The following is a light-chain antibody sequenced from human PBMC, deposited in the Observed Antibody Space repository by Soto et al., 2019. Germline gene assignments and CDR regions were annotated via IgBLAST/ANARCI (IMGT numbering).Light chain of an antibody. CDR2: LGS. CDR1: QSLLYSNGYNY. Sequence: DIVMTQSPLSLPVTPGEPASISCRSSQSLLYSNGYNYVDWYLQKPGQPPQLLIFLGSSRASGVPDRFNGSGSVTDFTLSITTVEAEDVGVYYCMHVLQTPLTFGGGTKLEIK. V-gene: IGKV2-28*01. CDR3: MHVLQTPLT. J-gene: IGKJ4*01.